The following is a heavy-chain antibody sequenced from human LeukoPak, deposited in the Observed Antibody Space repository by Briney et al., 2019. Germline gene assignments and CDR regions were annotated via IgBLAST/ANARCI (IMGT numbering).Heavy chain of an antibody. Sequence: PGGSLRLSCAASGFTFSGHWMHWVRQAPGKGLVWVSRINSDGSSTTYADSVKGRFTTSRDNAKNTLYLQMNSLRADDTAVYYCARGGGYSYGSFDYWGQGTLVTVSS. D-gene: IGHD5-18*01. CDR2: INSDGSST. V-gene: IGHV3-74*01. CDR3: ARGGGYSYGSFDY. CDR1: GFTFSGHW. J-gene: IGHJ4*02.